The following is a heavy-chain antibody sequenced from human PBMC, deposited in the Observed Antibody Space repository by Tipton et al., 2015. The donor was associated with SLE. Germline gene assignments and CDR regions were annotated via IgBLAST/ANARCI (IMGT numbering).Heavy chain of an antibody. D-gene: IGHD5-18*01. V-gene: IGHV4-4*02. J-gene: IGHJ3*02. Sequence: TLSLTCAVSGGSISSSNWWSWVRQPPGKGLEWIGEIYHSGSTNYNPSLKSRVTISVDRSKNQFSLKLSSVTAADTAVYYCARVVQLWYDAFDIWGQGTMVTVSS. CDR1: GGSISSSNW. CDR2: IYHSGST. CDR3: ARVVQLWYDAFDI.